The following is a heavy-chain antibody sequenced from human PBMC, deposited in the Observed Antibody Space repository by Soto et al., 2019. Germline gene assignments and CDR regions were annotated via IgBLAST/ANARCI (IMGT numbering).Heavy chain of an antibody. CDR1: GFPFTVFW. J-gene: IGHJ1*01. Sequence: LRLSCAASGFPFTVFWMRWVRQVPGKGLEWVAMINQGGTERYYVDSVKGRFTISRDNAANLVYLQMDSLRGEDTAVYYCARDGPIQQLGQSYQFWGQGTLVTVSS. V-gene: IGHV3-7*01. CDR3: ARDGPIQQLGQSYQF. CDR2: INQGGTER. D-gene: IGHD4-4*01.